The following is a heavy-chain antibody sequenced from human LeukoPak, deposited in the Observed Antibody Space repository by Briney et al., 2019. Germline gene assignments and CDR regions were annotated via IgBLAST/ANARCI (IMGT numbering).Heavy chain of an antibody. D-gene: IGHD1-26*01. V-gene: IGHV4-38-2*02. CDR1: GYSISSGYY. CDR2: IYHSGST. CDR3: ARDRLPGKGGSYPHFDY. Sequence: SETLSLTCTVSGYSISSGYYWGWIRQPPGKGLEWIGSIYHSGSTYYNPSLKSRVTISVDTSKNQFSLKLSSVTAADTAVYYCARDRLPGKGGSYPHFDYWGQGTLVTVSS. J-gene: IGHJ4*02.